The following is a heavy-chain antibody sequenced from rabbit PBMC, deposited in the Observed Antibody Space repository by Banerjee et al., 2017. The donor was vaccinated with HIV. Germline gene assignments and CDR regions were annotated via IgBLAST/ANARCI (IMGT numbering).Heavy chain of an antibody. D-gene: IGHD2-1*01. CDR1: GLDFSSSYW. CDR3: ARSDTGGDYWLTRLNL. CDR2: IYGGSSGST. J-gene: IGHJ3*01. Sequence: QEQLVEYGGDLVQPEGSLTLTCTASGLDFSSSYWICWVRQAPGKGLEWIACIYGGSSGSTYYASWAKGRFTISKTSSTTVTLQMTSLTAADTATYFCARSDTGGDYWLTRLNLWGPGTLVTVS. V-gene: IGHV1S45*01.